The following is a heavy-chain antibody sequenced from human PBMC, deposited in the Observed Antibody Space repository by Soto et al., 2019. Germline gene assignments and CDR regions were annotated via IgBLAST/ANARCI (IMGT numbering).Heavy chain of an antibody. CDR3: AHRGYMYGNWDHGYFDY. Sequence: QITLKESGPTRVKPTQTLALTCTFSGFSLTTSGVGVGWIRKTPGKALEWLAVIYWDDDKRYNPSLKNRLTITKDTSKNQVVLIMADMDPVVTGTYFCAHRGYMYGNWDHGYFDYWGQGTLVTVSS. CDR2: IYWDDDK. V-gene: IGHV2-5*02. CDR1: GFSLTTSGVG. J-gene: IGHJ4*02. D-gene: IGHD7-27*01.